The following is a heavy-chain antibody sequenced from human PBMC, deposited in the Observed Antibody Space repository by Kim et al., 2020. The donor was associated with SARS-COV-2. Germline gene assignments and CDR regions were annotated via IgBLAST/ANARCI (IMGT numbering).Heavy chain of an antibody. D-gene: IGHD3-10*01. Sequence: RKSRVTISVDTSKNQFSLKLSSVNAADTAVYYCARGDVLVWFGELIWFDPWGQGTLVTVSS. J-gene: IGHJ5*02. CDR3: ARGDVLVWFGELIWFDP. V-gene: IGHV4-59*09.